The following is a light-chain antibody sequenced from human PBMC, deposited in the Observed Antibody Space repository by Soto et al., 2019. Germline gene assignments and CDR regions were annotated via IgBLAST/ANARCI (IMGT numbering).Light chain of an antibody. CDR2: GAS. CDR3: QHSYTAPWT. CDR1: ENIIQY. J-gene: IGKJ1*01. V-gene: IGKV1-39*01. Sequence: DLQMTQSPSSLSASLGDRVTITCRASENIIQYLNWYQQKPGQVPMLLVYGASRLETGIPSRFSASRFGTEFTLTIRGLHSEDFATYYCQHSYTAPWTFGQGTKV.